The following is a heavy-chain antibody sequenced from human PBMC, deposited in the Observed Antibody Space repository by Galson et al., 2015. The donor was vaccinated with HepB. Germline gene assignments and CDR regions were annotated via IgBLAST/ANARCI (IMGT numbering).Heavy chain of an antibody. D-gene: IGHD6-13*01. J-gene: IGHJ6*02. CDR2: INAGNGYT. Sequence: SVKVSCKASGYTFTSYAMHWVRQAPGQRLEWMGWINAGNGYTKYSQKFQGRVTITRDTSASTAYMELSSLRSEDTAVYYCARGGRGQQLAQGDYYYYGMDVWGQGTTVSVSS. CDR1: GYTFTSYA. CDR3: ARGGRGQQLAQGDYYYYGMDV. V-gene: IGHV1-3*01.